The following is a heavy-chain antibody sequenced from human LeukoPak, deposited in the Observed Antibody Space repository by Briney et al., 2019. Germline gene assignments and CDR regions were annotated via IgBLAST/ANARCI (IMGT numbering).Heavy chain of an antibody. CDR1: GFTFSNYG. V-gene: IGHV3-74*01. CDR3: ARGGVGCFDY. J-gene: IGHJ4*02. CDR2: INSDGSSA. Sequence: PGRSLRLSCAASGFTFSNYGMHWVRQAPGKGLVWVTHINSDGSSATYADSVKGRLTISRDNAKNTVYLQMNSLRAEDTAVYYCARGGVGCFDYWGQGALVTVSS. D-gene: IGHD6-19*01.